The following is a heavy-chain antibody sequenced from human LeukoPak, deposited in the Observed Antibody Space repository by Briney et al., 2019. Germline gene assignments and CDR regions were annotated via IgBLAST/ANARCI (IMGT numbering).Heavy chain of an antibody. CDR2: INPNSGGT. CDR3: ARDYCSNTSCYDY. V-gene: IGHV1-2*02. J-gene: IGHJ4*02. CDR1: GYTFTGYY. Sequence: ASVKVSCKASGYTFTGYYMHWVRQAPGQGLEWMGWINPNSGGTNYAQKFQGRVTMTRDTSISTAYMELSRLRSDDTAVYYCARDYCSNTSCYDYWGQGTLVTVSS. D-gene: IGHD2-2*01.